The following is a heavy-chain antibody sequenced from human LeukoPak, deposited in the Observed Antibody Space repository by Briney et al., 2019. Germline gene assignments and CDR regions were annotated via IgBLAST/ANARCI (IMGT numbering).Heavy chain of an antibody. Sequence: GEPLKISCQGSGYSFTIYWIGWVRQVPGKGLEWMGIIYPGVSDTSYSPSFQGQATISADKSISTAYLQWSSLKSSDTAMYYCARRQTHNYDILTGPFDDWGQGTLVTVSS. J-gene: IGHJ4*02. CDR3: ARRQTHNYDILTGPFDD. CDR2: IYPGVSDT. V-gene: IGHV5-51*01. D-gene: IGHD3-9*01. CDR1: GYSFTIYW.